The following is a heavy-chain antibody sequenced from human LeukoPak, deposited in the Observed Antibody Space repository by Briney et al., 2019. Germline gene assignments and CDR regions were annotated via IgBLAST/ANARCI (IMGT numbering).Heavy chain of an antibody. V-gene: IGHV4-34*12. Sequence: PGGSLRLSCAASGFTFSSYSMNWVRQSPGRGLEWIGEIIHSGRTNYNPSLKSRVTISVDTSKNQFSLKLNSVTAADTAVYFCARDIWGNSAWGQGTLVTVSS. CDR1: GFTFSSYS. CDR3: ARDIWGNSA. CDR2: IIHSGRT. J-gene: IGHJ5*02. D-gene: IGHD3-16*01.